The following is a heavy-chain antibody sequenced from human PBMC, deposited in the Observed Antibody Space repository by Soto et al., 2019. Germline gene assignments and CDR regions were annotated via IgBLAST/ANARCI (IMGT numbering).Heavy chain of an antibody. V-gene: IGHV1-69*01. J-gene: IGHJ4*02. CDR2: IIPILGTA. CDR3: TSFDSNGYYPQNHY. Sequence: QVILAQSGAEVKKPGSSVKVSCKVSGGSFSSFSINWVRQAPGQRFEWMGGIIPILGTANFTQKFQDRVTFTADESTATAYRTLSSLTSEDTAFYYCTSFDSNGYYPQNHYWGPGTQVNVSS. D-gene: IGHD3-22*01. CDR1: GGSFSSFS.